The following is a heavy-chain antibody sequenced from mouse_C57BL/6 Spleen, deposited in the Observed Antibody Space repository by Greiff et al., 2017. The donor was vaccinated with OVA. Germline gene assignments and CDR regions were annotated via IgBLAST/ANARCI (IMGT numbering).Heavy chain of an antibody. Sequence: QVQLQQPGAELVKPGASVKLSCKASGYTFTSYWMHWVKQRPGQGLEWIGMIHPNSGSTNYNEKFKSKATLTVDKSSSTAYMQLSSLTSEDSAVYYCARDRSYDYNYFDYWGQGTNLTVSS. D-gene: IGHD2-4*01. CDR1: GYTFTSYW. V-gene: IGHV1-64*01. CDR2: IHPNSGST. J-gene: IGHJ2*01. CDR3: ARDRSYDYNYFDY.